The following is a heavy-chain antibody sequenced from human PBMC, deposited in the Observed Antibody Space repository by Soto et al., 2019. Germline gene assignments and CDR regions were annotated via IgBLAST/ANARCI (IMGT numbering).Heavy chain of an antibody. J-gene: IGHJ4*02. D-gene: IGHD3-9*01. CDR1: GFTFSSYG. CDR2: IWYDGSNK. CDR3: AREGNDILTGYPPDY. Sequence: GGSLRLSCAASGFTFSSYGMHWVRQAPGKGLEWVAVIWYDGSNKYYADSVKGRFTISRDNSKNTLYLQMNSLRAEDTAVYYCAREGNDILTGYPPDYWGQGTLVTVSS. V-gene: IGHV3-33*01.